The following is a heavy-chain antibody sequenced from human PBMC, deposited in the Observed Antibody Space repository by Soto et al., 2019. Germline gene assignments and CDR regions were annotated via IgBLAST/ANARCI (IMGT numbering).Heavy chain of an antibody. CDR2: IKQDGSEK. D-gene: IGHD3-22*01. CDR1: GFTFSSYW. CDR3: ARGGDYYDSSGYYYGPAY. V-gene: IGHV3-7*01. Sequence: GGSLRLSCGASGFTFSSYWMSWVRQGPGKGLEWVANIKQDGSEKYYVDSVKGRFTISRDNAKKSLYLQMNSLRAEDTAVYYCARGGDYYDSSGYYYGPAYWGQGTLVTVSS. J-gene: IGHJ4*02.